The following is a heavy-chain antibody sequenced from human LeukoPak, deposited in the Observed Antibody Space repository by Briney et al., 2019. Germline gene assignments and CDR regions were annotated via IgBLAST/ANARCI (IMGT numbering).Heavy chain of an antibody. Sequence: GGSLRLSCAASGFTFSSYSMNWVRQAPGKGLEWVSSISSSSSYIYYADSVKGRFTIPRDNAKNSLYLQMNRLRAEDTAVYYCARGHPGAFDIWGQGTMVTVSS. V-gene: IGHV3-21*01. CDR3: ARGHPGAFDI. D-gene: IGHD1-1*01. CDR1: GFTFSSYS. J-gene: IGHJ3*02. CDR2: ISSSSSYI.